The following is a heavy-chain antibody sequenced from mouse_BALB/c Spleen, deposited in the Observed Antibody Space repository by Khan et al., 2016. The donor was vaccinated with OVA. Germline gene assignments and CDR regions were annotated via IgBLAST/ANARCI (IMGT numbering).Heavy chain of an antibody. CDR1: GDSITSGY. CDR3: ARSAYGDAFAY. J-gene: IGHJ3*01. V-gene: IGHV3-8*02. Sequence: EVQLQESGPSLVKPSQTLSLTCSVTGDSITSGYWNWIRKFPGNKLEYMGYMSYTGYTDYNPALKSRLAITRHTSKNQYYLQLNSVNTEDTATYXCARSAYGDAFAYWGQGTLVTVSA. D-gene: IGHD2-13*01. CDR2: MSYTGYT.